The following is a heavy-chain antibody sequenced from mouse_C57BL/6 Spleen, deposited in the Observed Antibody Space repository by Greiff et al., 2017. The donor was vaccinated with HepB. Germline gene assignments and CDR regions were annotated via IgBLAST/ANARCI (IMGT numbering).Heavy chain of an antibody. CDR2: ISYDGSN. D-gene: IGHD4-1*01. Sequence: DVQLQESGPGLVKPSQSLSLTCSVTGYSITSGYYWNWIRQFPGNKLEWMGYISYDGSNNYNPSLKNRISITRDTSKNQFFLKLNSATTEDTATYYCARDRKLGTFDYWGQGTTLTVSS. CDR1: GYSITSGYY. J-gene: IGHJ2*01. CDR3: ARDRKLGTFDY. V-gene: IGHV3-6*01.